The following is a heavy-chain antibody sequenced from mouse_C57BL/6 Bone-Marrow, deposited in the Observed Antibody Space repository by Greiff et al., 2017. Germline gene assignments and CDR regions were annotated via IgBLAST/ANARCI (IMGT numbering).Heavy chain of an antibody. CDR2: IDPSDSYT. D-gene: IGHD2-4*01. CDR1: GYTFTSYW. CDR3: ARRIRAY. V-gene: IGHV1-59*01. J-gene: IGHJ3*01. Sequence: VQLQQPGAELVRPGTSVKLSCKASGYTFTSYWLHWVKQRPGQGLEWIGVIDPSDSYTNYNQKFKGKATLTVPTSSSTAYMQLSSLTSEDSAVYYCARRIRAYWGQGTLVTVSA.